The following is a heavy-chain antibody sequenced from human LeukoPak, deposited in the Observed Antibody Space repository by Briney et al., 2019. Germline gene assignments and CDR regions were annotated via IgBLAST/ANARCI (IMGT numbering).Heavy chain of an antibody. CDR1: GCTFSSYW. V-gene: IGHV3-7*01. Sequence: GGSLRLSCAASGCTFSSYWMSWVRQAPGKGLEWVANIKQDGSEKYYVDSVKGRFTISRDNAKNSLYLQMNSLRAKDTAVYYCARDWLAKIAVAGNFDPWGQGTLVTVSS. CDR2: IKQDGSEK. J-gene: IGHJ5*02. CDR3: ARDWLAKIAVAGNFDP. D-gene: IGHD6-19*01.